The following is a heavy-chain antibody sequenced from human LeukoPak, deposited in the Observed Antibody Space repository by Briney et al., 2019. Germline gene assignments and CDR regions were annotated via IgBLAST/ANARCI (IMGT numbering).Heavy chain of an antibody. CDR3: ARHISSGGTYAHFDY. V-gene: IGHV4-59*08. Sequence: SETLSLTCTVSGSMYNYYWSWIRQPPGKRLEWIGYIHYNGITNYNPSLKSRVTMSLDTSKNQVSLKLNSVTAADTAVYYCARHISSGGTYAHFDYWGQGTLVTVSS. CDR1: GSMYNYY. CDR2: IHYNGIT. J-gene: IGHJ4*02. D-gene: IGHD1-26*01.